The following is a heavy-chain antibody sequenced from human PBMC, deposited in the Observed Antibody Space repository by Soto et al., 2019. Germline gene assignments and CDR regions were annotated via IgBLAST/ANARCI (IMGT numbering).Heavy chain of an antibody. CDR1: GYTFTSYD. CDR3: ARVRPKDIVVVVASPYNWFDP. Sequence: ASVKVSCKASGYTFTSYDINWVRQATGQGLEWMGWMNPNSGNTGYAQKFQGRVTMTRNTSISTAYMELSSLRSEDTAVYYCARVRPKDIVVVVASPYNWFDPWGQGTRVTVSS. D-gene: IGHD2-15*01. V-gene: IGHV1-8*01. J-gene: IGHJ5*02. CDR2: MNPNSGNT.